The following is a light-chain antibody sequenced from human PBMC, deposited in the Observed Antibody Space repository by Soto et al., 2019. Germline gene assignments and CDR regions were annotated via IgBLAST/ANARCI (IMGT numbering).Light chain of an antibody. V-gene: IGKV3-11*01. CDR2: DAS. Sequence: EIVMTQSPATLSVSPGERATLSCRASQSVSNYLAWYQQKPGQAPRLLIYDASSRATDIPARFSGSGSGTDFTLTITSLEPEDFAVYYCQQRSNWAFGQGTKVDI. CDR1: QSVSNY. CDR3: QQRSNWA. J-gene: IGKJ1*01.